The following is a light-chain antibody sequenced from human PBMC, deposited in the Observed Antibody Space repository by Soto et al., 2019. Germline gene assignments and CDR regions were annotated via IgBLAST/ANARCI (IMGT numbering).Light chain of an antibody. V-gene: IGLV2-14*02. CDR1: NSDLGSYNL. Sequence: QSVLTQPASVSGSPGQSITISCTGTNSDLGSYNLVSWFQQHPGKVPKVMIYEGTKRPSGVSDRFSGSKSGTSASLTITGLQSDDEADYYCAAWDDSLNGRGVFGGGTKLTVL. CDR2: EGT. CDR3: AAWDDSLNGRGV. J-gene: IGLJ3*02.